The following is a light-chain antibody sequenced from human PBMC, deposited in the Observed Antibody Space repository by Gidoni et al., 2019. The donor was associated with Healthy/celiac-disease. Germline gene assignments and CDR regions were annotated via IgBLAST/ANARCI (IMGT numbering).Light chain of an antibody. CDR1: SSNIGAGYD. CDR2: GNS. Sequence: QSVLTQPPSVSGAARQRVTISCTGSSSNIGAGYDVHWYQQLPGTAPKLLISGNSNRPSGVPDRFSGSKSATSASLAITGLQAEDEADYYCQSYDSSLSGSVFGGGTKLTVL. V-gene: IGLV1-40*01. CDR3: QSYDSSLSGSV. J-gene: IGLJ2*01.